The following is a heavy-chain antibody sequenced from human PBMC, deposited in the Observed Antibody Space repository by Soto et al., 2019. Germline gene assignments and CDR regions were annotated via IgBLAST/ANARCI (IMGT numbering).Heavy chain of an antibody. CDR3: AYIGELRYFDWSYIDY. D-gene: IGHD3-9*01. CDR2: IYWDDDK. CDR1: GFSLSTSGVG. Sequence: SGPTLVNPTQTLTLTCTFSGFSLSTSGVGVGWIRQPPGKALEWLALIYWDDDKRYSPSLKSRLTITKVTSKNQVVLTMTNMDPVDTATYFCAYIGELRYFDWSYIDYWGQGTLVTVSS. V-gene: IGHV2-5*02. J-gene: IGHJ4*02.